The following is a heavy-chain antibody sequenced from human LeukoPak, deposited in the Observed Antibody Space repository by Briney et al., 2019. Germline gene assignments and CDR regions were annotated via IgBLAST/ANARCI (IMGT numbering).Heavy chain of an antibody. CDR1: GYSFTSYW. CDR3: ARPSNWNFAGH. Sequence: GESLKISCKGSGYSFTSYWIGWGRQMPGKGLGWMGIIYPGDSDTRYSPSFQGQLTISADQSTSTPYLQWRSLKASDTAMYSCARPSNWNFAGHWAQGTLVTVSS. V-gene: IGHV5-51*01. CDR2: IYPGDSDT. J-gene: IGHJ4*02. D-gene: IGHD1-7*01.